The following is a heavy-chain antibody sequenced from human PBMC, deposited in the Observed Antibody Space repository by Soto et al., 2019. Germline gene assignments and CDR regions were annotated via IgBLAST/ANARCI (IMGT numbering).Heavy chain of an antibody. Sequence: QVQLVESGGGVVQPGRSLRLSCAASGFTFSSYGMHWVRQAPGKGLEWVAVVSYDGSNKYYADSVKGRFTISRDNSKNTIYLQMNSLRVEDTAVYYCAKRATTDSSGWYAVDPWGQGTLVTVSS. CDR3: AKRATTDSSGWYAVDP. D-gene: IGHD6-13*01. J-gene: IGHJ5*02. CDR2: VSYDGSNK. V-gene: IGHV3-30*18. CDR1: GFTFSSYG.